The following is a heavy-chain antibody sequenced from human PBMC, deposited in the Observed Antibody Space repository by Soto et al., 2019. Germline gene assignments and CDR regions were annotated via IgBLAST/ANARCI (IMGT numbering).Heavy chain of an antibody. Sequence: QVQLQESGPGLVKPSETLSLTCTVSGGDISTYYWTWIRQPAGKGLEWIGRIYSSGSTKYNPSLKRRVTMSLDTSKNQFSLRLSSVTAADTAVYYCARGQRFSAWFDPWGQGTLVTVSS. CDR1: GGDISTYY. D-gene: IGHD6-25*01. CDR3: ARGQRFSAWFDP. V-gene: IGHV4-4*07. CDR2: IYSSGST. J-gene: IGHJ5*02.